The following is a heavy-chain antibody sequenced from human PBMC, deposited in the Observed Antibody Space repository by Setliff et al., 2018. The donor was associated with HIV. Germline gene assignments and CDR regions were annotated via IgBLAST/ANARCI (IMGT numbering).Heavy chain of an antibody. J-gene: IGHJ6*03. Sequence: GGLVKVSCKASEYTFTDFYVHWVRQAPGQGLEWMGRINPKSGGTNYAQNFQGRVTMTRDTSRKTAYMELKRLTSDDTAVYYCARDGVWDEYYYYYMDVWGKGTTVTVSS. V-gene: IGHV1-2*06. CDR3: ARDGVWDEYYYYYMDV. D-gene: IGHD3-16*01. CDR1: EYTFTDFY. CDR2: INPKSGGT.